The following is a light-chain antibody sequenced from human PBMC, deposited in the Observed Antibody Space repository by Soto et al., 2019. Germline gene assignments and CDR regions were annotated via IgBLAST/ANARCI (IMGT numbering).Light chain of an antibody. J-gene: IGKJ1*01. Sequence: DIQMTQSPSTLSASVGDRVTITCRASQSIRSYLAGYQQRPGKAPKLLIYKASTLESGVPSRFSGSGSETEFSLTINSLQTDDFATYYCHQYNVYPWTCGPGTKVEIK. V-gene: IGKV1-5*03. CDR2: KAS. CDR3: HQYNVYPWT. CDR1: QSIRSY.